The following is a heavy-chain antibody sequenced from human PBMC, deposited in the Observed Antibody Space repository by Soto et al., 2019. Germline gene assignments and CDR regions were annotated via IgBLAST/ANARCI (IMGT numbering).Heavy chain of an antibody. CDR2: IYDTWTT. V-gene: IGHV4-30-4*01. CDR1: GGSMSENDYY. J-gene: IGHJ3*02. CDR3: ARGIVLVGFDI. D-gene: IGHD2-8*02. Sequence: QVQLQEAGPGLVRPSQTLSLTCTVAGGSMSENDYYWSWLRQSPGQGLQWIGYIYDTWTTSYSPSLNSRVTMSADTSSNQFSLKLTSVTSADTALYFCARGIVLVGFDIWGQGTLVTVSS.